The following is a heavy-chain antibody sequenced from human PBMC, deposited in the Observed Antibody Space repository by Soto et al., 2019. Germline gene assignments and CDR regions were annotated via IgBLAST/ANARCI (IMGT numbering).Heavy chain of an antibody. Sequence: SETLSLTCTVSGGSISNAAYSWSWIRQPPGKGLEWIGYIYPSGMPFYNPSLRSRVTISIDRSNDQFSLNMKSVTAADTAVYYCARERGGYGLFDSWGQGTLVTVSS. J-gene: IGHJ4*02. CDR1: GGSISNAAYS. V-gene: IGHV4-30-2*01. D-gene: IGHD5-18*01. CDR3: ARERGGYGLFDS. CDR2: IYPSGMP.